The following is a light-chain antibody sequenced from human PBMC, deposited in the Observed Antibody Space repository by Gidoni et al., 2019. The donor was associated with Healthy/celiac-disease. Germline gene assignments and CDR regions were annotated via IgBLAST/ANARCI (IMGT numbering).Light chain of an antibody. V-gene: IGKV3-15*01. J-gene: IGKJ3*01. Sequence: EIVMAQSPATLSVSPGERATLSCRASQSVSSNLAWYQQKPGQAPRLLIYGASTRATGIPARFSGSGSGTEFTLTISILQSEDFAVYDCQQYNNWPRGFAFGPGTKVDIK. CDR1: QSVSSN. CDR2: GAS. CDR3: QQYNNWPRGFA.